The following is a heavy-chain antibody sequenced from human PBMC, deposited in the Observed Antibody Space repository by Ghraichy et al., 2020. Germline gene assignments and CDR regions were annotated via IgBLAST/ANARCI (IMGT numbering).Heavy chain of an antibody. V-gene: IGHV1-69*13. Sequence: SVKVSCKASGGTFSSYAISWVRQAPGQGLEWMGGIIPIFGTANYAQKFQGRVTITADESTSTAYMELSSLRSEDTAVYYCARDGYSNYGFDYWGQGTLVTVSS. CDR3: ARDGYSNYGFDY. CDR2: IIPIFGTA. CDR1: GGTFSSYA. J-gene: IGHJ4*02. D-gene: IGHD4-11*01.